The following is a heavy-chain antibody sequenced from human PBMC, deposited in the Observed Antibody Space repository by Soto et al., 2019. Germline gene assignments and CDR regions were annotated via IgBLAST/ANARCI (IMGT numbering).Heavy chain of an antibody. CDR1: GGSITSSSYY. V-gene: IGHV4-39*01. CDR3: ARQRTTVVTQAYFNH. Sequence: SETLSLTCTVSGGSITSSSYYWGWIRQPLGKGLAWSGGIYYSGRSYYNPSLKSRVTMSVDTSKNQFSLTLNSVTAADAAVYYCARQRTTVVTQAYFNHWGQGTLVTVSS. D-gene: IGHD4-17*01. J-gene: IGHJ4*02. CDR2: IYYSGRS.